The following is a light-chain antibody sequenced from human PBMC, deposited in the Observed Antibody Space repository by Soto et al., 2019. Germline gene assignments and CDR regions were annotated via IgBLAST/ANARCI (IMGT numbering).Light chain of an antibody. Sequence: DIQLPQSPSFLSPSIGESVTLTCRASQVISTSLAWYQQKPGKAPNLLIYVASSLQSEVPSRFSGSGSGTDLTITITSLQPEDFETYDCQQSYGTPITFGQGTRLEIK. V-gene: IGKV1-39*01. CDR1: QVISTS. J-gene: IGKJ5*01. CDR3: QQSYGTPIT. CDR2: VAS.